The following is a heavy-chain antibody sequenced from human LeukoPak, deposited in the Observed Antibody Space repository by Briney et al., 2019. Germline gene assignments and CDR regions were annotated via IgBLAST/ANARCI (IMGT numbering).Heavy chain of an antibody. D-gene: IGHD5-18*01. CDR2: ITGSGGST. CDR1: GFTFGNYA. Sequence: HPGGSLRLSCAASGFTFGNYAMSWVRQAPGKGLEWVSAITGSGGSTYYADSVKGRYTISRDNSKNTLYLQMNSLRADDTAVYYWAKGYGIYYFYGMDVWGQGTTVTVSS. J-gene: IGHJ6*02. V-gene: IGHV3-23*01. CDR3: AKGYGIYYFYGMDV.